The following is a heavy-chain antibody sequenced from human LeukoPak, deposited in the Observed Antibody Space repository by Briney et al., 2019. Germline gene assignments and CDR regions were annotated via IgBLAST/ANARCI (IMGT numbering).Heavy chain of an antibody. Sequence: GGSLRLSCAASGFTFSSYAMSWVRQAPGKGLEWVSAISGSGGSTYYADSVKGRFTISRDNSKNTLYLQMNSLRAEDTAVYYCAKAGVLWFGESNWFDLWGQGTLVTVSS. CDR1: GFTFSSYA. J-gene: IGHJ5*02. CDR2: ISGSGGST. V-gene: IGHV3-23*01. CDR3: AKAGVLWFGESNWFDL. D-gene: IGHD3-10*01.